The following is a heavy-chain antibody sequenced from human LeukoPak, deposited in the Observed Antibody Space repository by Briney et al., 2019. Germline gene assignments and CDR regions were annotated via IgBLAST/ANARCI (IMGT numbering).Heavy chain of an antibody. V-gene: IGHV3-20*04. J-gene: IGHJ4*02. D-gene: IGHD3-16*01. CDR1: RFTFSTYS. CDR2: ITWNGGST. CDR3: ATVRGGG. Sequence: GGSLRLSCAASRFTFSTYSMNWVRQAPGKGLEWVSGITWNGGSTVYADSVKGRFIISRDNAKNSLYLQMNSLRAVDTAFYYCATVRGGGWGQGTLVTVSS.